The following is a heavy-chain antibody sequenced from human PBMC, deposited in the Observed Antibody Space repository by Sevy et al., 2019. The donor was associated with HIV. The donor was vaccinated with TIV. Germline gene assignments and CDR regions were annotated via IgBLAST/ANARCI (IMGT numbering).Heavy chain of an antibody. CDR2: ISYDGSKK. D-gene: IGHD2-21*02. CDR3: ARVGVSYCTDDCYHRFDY. Sequence: GGSLRLSCAASGFTFSSYALLWVRQAPGKGLEWGPLISYDGSKKYYSDSVKGRFAISRDESKTTLFLQMNSLRSEDTAIYYCARVGVSYCTDDCYHRFDYWGRGTLVTVSS. CDR1: GFTFSSYA. V-gene: IGHV3-30*09. J-gene: IGHJ4*02.